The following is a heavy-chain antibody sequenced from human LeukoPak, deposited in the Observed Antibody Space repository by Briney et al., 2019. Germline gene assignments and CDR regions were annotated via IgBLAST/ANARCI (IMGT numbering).Heavy chain of an antibody. CDR2: ISGRGTST. CDR3: AKSYRQESDWSSSFDY. V-gene: IGHV3-23*01. J-gene: IGHJ4*02. Sequence: GESLRLSCAASGFTFDTYAMTWVRQVPGKGLEWVSNISGRGTSTNYADSVKGRFTISRDNSKNTLHLQMNSLRAEDTAIYYCAKSYRQESDWSSSFDYWGQGTLVTVSS. D-gene: IGHD3-9*01. CDR1: GFTFDTYA.